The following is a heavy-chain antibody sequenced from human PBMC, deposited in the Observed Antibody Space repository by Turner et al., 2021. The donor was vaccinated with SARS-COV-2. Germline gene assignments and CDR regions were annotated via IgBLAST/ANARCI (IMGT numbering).Heavy chain of an antibody. V-gene: IGHV3-48*03. Sequence: EVQLVESGGGLVQPGGSLSFSCAASGFTFSSYEMNWVRQAPGKGLEWVSYIFSSGSSIYYADSVKGRFTISRDNAKNSLYLQMNSLRVEDTAVYYCARAPGGIPFDYWGQGTLVTVSS. CDR2: IFSSGSSI. J-gene: IGHJ4*02. D-gene: IGHD2-21*01. CDR3: ARAPGGIPFDY. CDR1: GFTFSSYE.